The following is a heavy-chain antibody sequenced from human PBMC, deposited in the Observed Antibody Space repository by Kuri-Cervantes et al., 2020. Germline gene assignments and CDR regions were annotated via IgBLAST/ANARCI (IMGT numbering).Heavy chain of an antibody. CDR1: GGSISSYY. J-gene: IGHJ4*02. CDR3: ARVGAAAGAGDY. V-gene: IGHV4-4*07. Sequence: GSLRLSCTVSGGSISSYYWSWIRQPAGKGLEWIGRIYTSGSTNYNPSLKSRVTISVDKSKNQFSLKLSSVTAADTAVYYCARVGAAAGAGDYWGQGTLVTVSS. D-gene: IGHD6-13*01. CDR2: IYTSGST.